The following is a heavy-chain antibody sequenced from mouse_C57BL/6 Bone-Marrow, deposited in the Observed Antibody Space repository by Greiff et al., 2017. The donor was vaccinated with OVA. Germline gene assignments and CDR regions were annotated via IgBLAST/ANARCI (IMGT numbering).Heavy chain of an antibody. J-gene: IGHJ3*01. CDR2: IWRGGSA. CDR3: ARQHSLTY. CDR1: GFSLTSYG. Sequence: QVQLQQSGPGLVQPSQSLSITCTVSGFSLTSYGVHWVRQSPGKGLEWLGVIWRGGSAAYNTAFISSLSISKNNSKSQVFFKMNSLQADDTAKYYCARQHSLTYWGPGTLVTVSA. V-gene: IGHV2-2*01.